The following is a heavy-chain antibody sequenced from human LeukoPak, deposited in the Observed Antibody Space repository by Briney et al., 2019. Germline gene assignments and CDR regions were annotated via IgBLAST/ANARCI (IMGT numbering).Heavy chain of an antibody. CDR1: GGTFSSYA. Sequence: ASVKVSCKASGGTFSSYAISWVRQAPGQELEWMEGIIPIFGTANYAQKFQGRVTITADESTSTAYMELSSLRSEDTAVYYCARDVGHCSSTSCYEDAFDIWGQGTMVTVSS. V-gene: IGHV1-69*13. CDR2: IIPIFGTA. CDR3: ARDVGHCSSTSCYEDAFDI. J-gene: IGHJ3*02. D-gene: IGHD2-2*01.